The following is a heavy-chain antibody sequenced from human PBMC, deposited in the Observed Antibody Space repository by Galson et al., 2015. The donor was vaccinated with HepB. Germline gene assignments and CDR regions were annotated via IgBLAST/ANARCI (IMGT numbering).Heavy chain of an antibody. J-gene: IGHJ4*02. Sequence: SLRLSCAASGFTFSSYWMSWVRQAPGKGLEWVANIKQDGSEKYYVDSVKGRFTISRDNAKNSLYLQMNSLRAEDTAVYYCAREREEWLVPGGVGYWGQGTLVTVSS. V-gene: IGHV3-7*03. CDR2: IKQDGSEK. CDR1: GFTFSSYW. CDR3: AREREEWLVPGGVGY. D-gene: IGHD6-19*01.